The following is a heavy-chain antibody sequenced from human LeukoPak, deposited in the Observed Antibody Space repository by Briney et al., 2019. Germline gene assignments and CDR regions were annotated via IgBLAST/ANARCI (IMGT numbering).Heavy chain of an antibody. V-gene: IGHV4-61*02. CDR1: GDSISSTDYY. J-gene: IGHJ6*03. D-gene: IGHD2-2*01. Sequence: PSESLSLTCTVSGDSISSTDYYWTWIRQPAGEGLEWIGRIYTTASTSYNPSLKSRVTISVDTSKNQFSLKLSSVTAADTAVYYCARDMGYCSSTSCYDYMDVWGKGTTVTISS. CDR2: IYTTAST. CDR3: ARDMGYCSSTSCYDYMDV.